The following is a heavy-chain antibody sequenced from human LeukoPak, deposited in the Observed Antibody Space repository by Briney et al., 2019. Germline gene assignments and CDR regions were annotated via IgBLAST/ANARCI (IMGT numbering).Heavy chain of an antibody. CDR3: ARQTVPYDFWSGYYLALDY. Sequence: GGSLRLSCAASGFTFSSYSMNWVRQAPGKGLEWVSSISSSSSYIYYADSVKGRFTISRDNAKNSLYLQMNSLRAEDTAVYYCARQTVPYDFWSGYYLALDYWGQGTLVTVSS. D-gene: IGHD3-3*01. CDR2: ISSSSSYI. J-gene: IGHJ4*02. V-gene: IGHV3-21*01. CDR1: GFTFSSYS.